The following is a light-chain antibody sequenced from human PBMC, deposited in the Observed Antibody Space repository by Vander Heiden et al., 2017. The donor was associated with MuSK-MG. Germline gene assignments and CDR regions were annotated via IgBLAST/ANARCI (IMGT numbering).Light chain of an antibody. CDR3: QPRYSTPQT. J-gene: IGKJ4*01. V-gene: IGKV1-39*01. CDR1: QSISSY. Sequence: DIPMPPSPSSLSASVGDRVTITCRASQSISSYLNWYQQKPGKAPKLLIYAASILQSGVPSRLSGIGSRTDFTLTISSLQPEDFATYYRQPRYSTPQTLGGGTKVEIK. CDR2: AAS.